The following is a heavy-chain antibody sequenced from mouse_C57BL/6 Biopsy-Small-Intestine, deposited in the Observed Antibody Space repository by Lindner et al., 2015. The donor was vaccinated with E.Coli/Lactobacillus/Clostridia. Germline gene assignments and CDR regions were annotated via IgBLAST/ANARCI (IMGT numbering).Heavy chain of an antibody. Sequence: VQLQESGPELVKPGASVKMSCKASGYTFTDYNMHWVKQSHGKSLEWIGYINPNNGGTSYNQKFKGKATLTVNKSSSTAYMQLSSLTSEDSAVYFCAGYRAMDYWGQGTSVTVSS. V-gene: IGHV1-22*01. J-gene: IGHJ4*01. CDR1: GYTFTDYN. D-gene: IGHD2-12*01. CDR2: INPNNGGT. CDR3: AGYRAMDY.